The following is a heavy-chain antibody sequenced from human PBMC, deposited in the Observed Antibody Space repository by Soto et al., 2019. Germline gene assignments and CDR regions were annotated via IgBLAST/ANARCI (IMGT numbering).Heavy chain of an antibody. Sequence: GSLRLSCSASGFTFSSYAMHWVRQAPGKGLEYVSSISTNGGSTHYADSVKGRFTISRDNSKNTQYLQMSSLRADDTAVYYCVKGDYYYDSSGYYPFDYWGQGTLVTVSS. CDR3: VKGDYYYDSSGYYPFDY. V-gene: IGHV3-64D*06. CDR1: GFTFSSYA. J-gene: IGHJ4*02. CDR2: ISTNGGST. D-gene: IGHD3-22*01.